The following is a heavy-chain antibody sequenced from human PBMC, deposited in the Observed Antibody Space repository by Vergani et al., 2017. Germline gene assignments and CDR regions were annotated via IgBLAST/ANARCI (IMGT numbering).Heavy chain of an antibody. J-gene: IGHJ6*03. CDR1: GGSISSYY. D-gene: IGHD3-3*01. Sequence: QVQLQESGPGLVKPSETLSLTCTVSGGSISSYYWSWIRQPPGKGLEWIGYIYYSGSTNYNPSLKSRVTISVDTSKNQFSLKLSSVTAADTAVYYCARSGAHLTIFGVVNPYYYYMDVWGKGTTVTVSS. CDR3: ARSGAHLTIFGVVNPYYYYMDV. CDR2: IYYSGST. V-gene: IGHV4-59*01.